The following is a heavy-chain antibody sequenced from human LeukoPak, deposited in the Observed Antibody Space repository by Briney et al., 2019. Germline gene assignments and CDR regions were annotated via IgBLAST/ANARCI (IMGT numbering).Heavy chain of an antibody. CDR2: IYTSGST. Sequence: SETLSLTCTVSGGSISSYYWSWIRQPAGKGLEWIGRIYTSGSTNYNPSLKSRVTISVDTSKNQFSLKLSSVTASDTAVDYCASDDYYGSGSYRWWGQGTLVTVSS. V-gene: IGHV4-4*07. D-gene: IGHD3-10*01. CDR1: GGSISSYY. J-gene: IGHJ4*02. CDR3: ASDDYYGSGSYRW.